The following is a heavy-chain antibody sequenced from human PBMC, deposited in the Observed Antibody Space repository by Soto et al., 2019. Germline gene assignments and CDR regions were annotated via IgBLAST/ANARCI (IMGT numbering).Heavy chain of an antibody. CDR1: GGTFSSYA. J-gene: IGHJ6*02. CDR2: FIPIFGTA. Sequence: SVKVSCKASGGTFSSYAISWVRQAPGQGLEWMGGFIPIFGTANYAQKFQGRVTITADESTSTAYMELSSLRSEDTAVYYCARSIVVVITTGPYYYYGMDVWGQGTTVTVSS. V-gene: IGHV1-69*13. CDR3: ARSIVVVITTGPYYYYGMDV. D-gene: IGHD3-22*01.